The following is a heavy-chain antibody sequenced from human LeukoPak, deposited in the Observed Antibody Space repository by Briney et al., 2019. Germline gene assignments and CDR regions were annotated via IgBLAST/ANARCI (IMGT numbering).Heavy chain of an antibody. D-gene: IGHD6-13*01. J-gene: IGHJ4*02. V-gene: IGHV7-4-1*02. CDR3: ASGRDSSSWYESNY. CDR1: GYTFTSYA. CDR2: NNTNSGNT. Sequence: GASVKVSCKASGYTFTSYAMNWVRQAPGQGLEWMGWNNTNSGNTTYTQVLTGRFVFSLDTSVSTAYLQISSLKAEDTAVYYCASGRDSSSWYESNYWGQGTLVTVSS.